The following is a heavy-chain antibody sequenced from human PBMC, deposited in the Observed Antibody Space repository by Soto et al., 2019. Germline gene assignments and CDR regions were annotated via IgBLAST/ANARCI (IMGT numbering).Heavy chain of an antibody. Sequence: PSENLSLTCTVSGASISSSYWSWIRQSPGKGLEWIGYVYYSGSTNYNPSLQSRVTISVDTSKNQFSLKLSSVTAADTAVYYCARGYYDCRGQPNIFAISGQGTMVTVSS. CDR3: ARGYYDCRGQPNIFAI. V-gene: IGHV4-59*01. D-gene: IGHD3-16*01. J-gene: IGHJ3*02. CDR1: GASISSSY. CDR2: VYYSGST.